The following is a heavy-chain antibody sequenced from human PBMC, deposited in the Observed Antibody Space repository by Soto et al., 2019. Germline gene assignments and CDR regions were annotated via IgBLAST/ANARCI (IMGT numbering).Heavy chain of an antibody. CDR1: GFSFSSYV. CDR3: ARIAAAGTYYYYGMDV. D-gene: IGHD6-13*01. CDR2: INSDGSST. V-gene: IGHV3-74*01. J-gene: IGHJ6*02. Sequence: PGGSLRLSCAASGFSFSSYVMSWVRQAPGKGLEWVSRINSDGSSTSYADSVKGRFTISRDNAKNTLYLQMNSLRAEDTALYYCARIAAAGTYYYYGMDVWGQGTTVTVSS.